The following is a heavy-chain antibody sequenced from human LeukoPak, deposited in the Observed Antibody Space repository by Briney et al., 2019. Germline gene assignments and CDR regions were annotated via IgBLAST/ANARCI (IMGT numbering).Heavy chain of an antibody. CDR1: GYTFTGYY. CDR2: INSNSGCT. D-gene: IGHD3-9*01. CDR3: ARVQEFYGRYFDWLLPGVQYYFDY. J-gene: IGHJ4*01. V-gene: IGHV1-2*02. Sequence: ASVKDSCKASGYTFTGYYMHWVRQAPGQGLEWMGWINSNSGCTNYAQKFQGRVTMTRDTSISTAYMALRRMRSDDSAVYYCARVQEFYGRYFDWLLPGVQYYFDYWGHGTLVTVSS.